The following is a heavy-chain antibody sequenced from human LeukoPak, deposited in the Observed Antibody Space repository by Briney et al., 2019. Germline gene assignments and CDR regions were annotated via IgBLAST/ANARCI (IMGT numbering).Heavy chain of an antibody. V-gene: IGHV1-24*01. Sequence: GASVKVSCKVSGYTLTELSMHWVRQAPGKGLEWMGGFDPEDGETIYAQKFQGRVTMTEDTSTDTAYMELSSLRSEDTAVYYCATHVVVPAGRGGRFDYWGQGTLVTVSS. CDR3: ATHVVVPAGRGGRFDY. J-gene: IGHJ4*02. D-gene: IGHD2-2*01. CDR1: GYTLTELS. CDR2: FDPEDGET.